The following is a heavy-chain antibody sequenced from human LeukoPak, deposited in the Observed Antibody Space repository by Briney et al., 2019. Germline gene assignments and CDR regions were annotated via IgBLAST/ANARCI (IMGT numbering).Heavy chain of an antibody. V-gene: IGHV4-61*02. CDR2: IYTSGST. CDR1: GGSISSGSYY. Sequence: PSETLSLTCTVSGGSISSGSYYWSWIRQPAGKGLEWIGRIYTSGSTNYNPSLKSRVTISVDTSKNQFSLKLSSVTAADTAVYYCARDRDYEGFDYWGQGTLVTVSS. J-gene: IGHJ4*02. CDR3: ARDRDYEGFDY. D-gene: IGHD4-17*01.